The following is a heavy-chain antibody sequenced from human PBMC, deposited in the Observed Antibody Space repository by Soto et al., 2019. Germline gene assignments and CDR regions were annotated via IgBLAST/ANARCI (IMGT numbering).Heavy chain of an antibody. V-gene: IGHV6-1*01. J-gene: IGHJ6*01. CDR2: TYYRSEWFY. CDR3: GRAHYSDYDRHGVDV. Sequence: QTLSLTCVIFGDTVSNRSVARNWIRQSPSRGLEWLARTYYRSEWFYDYAVSVKGRVTFVPDTAKNQLSLQLESVTPEDTAVYYCGRAHYSDYDRHGVDVWAQGTPVTVSS. CDR1: GDTVSNRSVA. D-gene: IGHD5-12*01.